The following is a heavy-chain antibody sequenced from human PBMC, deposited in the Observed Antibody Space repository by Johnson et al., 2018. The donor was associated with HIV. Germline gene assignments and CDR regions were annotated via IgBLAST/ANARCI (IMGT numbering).Heavy chain of an antibody. V-gene: IGHV3-11*04. D-gene: IGHD1-1*01. Sequence: QLVESGGGVVQPGGSLRLSCTISGFSFSDYYMSWFRQAPGKGLEWLSCISVTGSVIYYADSVKGRFTISRDNSKNSVYLQMNSPAAENTAVYYCARESLTTSDAFDMWGQGTMVTVSS. CDR3: ARESLTTSDAFDM. CDR2: ISVTGSVI. CDR1: GFSFSDYY. J-gene: IGHJ3*02.